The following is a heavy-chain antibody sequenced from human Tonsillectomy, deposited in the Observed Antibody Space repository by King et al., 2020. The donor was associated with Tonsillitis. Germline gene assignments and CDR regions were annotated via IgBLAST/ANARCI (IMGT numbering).Heavy chain of an antibody. CDR2: IYWDDDK. CDR1: G. CDR3: AHGAGTYSGTWFDY. Sequence: GVGWIRQPPGKALEWLALIYWDDDKRYSPSLKSRLTITKDTSKNQVVLTMTNMDPVDTATYYCAHGAGTYSGTWFDYWGQGTLVTVSS. J-gene: IGHJ4*02. D-gene: IGHD3-10*01. V-gene: IGHV2-5*02.